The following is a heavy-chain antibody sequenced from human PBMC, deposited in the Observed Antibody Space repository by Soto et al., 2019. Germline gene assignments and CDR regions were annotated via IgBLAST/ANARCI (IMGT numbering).Heavy chain of an antibody. D-gene: IGHD3-3*01. V-gene: IGHV4-39*01. Sequence: SETLSLTCTVSGGSISSSSYYWGWIRQPPGKGLEWIGSIYYSGSTYYNPSLKSRVTISVDTSKNQFSLKLSSVTAADTAVYYCARRSGPHYDFWSGPGAFDIWGQGTMVTVSS. J-gene: IGHJ3*02. CDR2: IYYSGST. CDR3: ARRSGPHYDFWSGPGAFDI. CDR1: GGSISSSSYY.